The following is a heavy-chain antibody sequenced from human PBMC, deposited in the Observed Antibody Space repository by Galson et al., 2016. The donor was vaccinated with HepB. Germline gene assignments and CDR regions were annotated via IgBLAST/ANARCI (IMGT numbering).Heavy chain of an antibody. CDR3: ATATTSYNYAMDV. CDR1: GYTFTNYA. Sequence: SVKVSCKASGYTFTNYAIHWVRQAPGQGLEWMGWINVGNGDTKYSQKFQARVSITRDTSATTAYMELSSLRSEDTAVFYCATATTSYNYAMDVWGQGTTVTVSS. CDR2: INVGNGDT. J-gene: IGHJ6*02. D-gene: IGHD4-17*01. V-gene: IGHV1-3*01.